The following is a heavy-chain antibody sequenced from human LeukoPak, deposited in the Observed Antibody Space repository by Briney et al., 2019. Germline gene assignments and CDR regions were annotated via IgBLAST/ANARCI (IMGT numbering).Heavy chain of an antibody. CDR1: GFTVSSNY. J-gene: IGHJ3*02. D-gene: IGHD3-3*01. V-gene: IGHV3-23*01. Sequence: GGSLRLSCAASGFTVSSNYMSWVRQAPGKGLEWVSAISGSGGSTYYADSVKGRFTISRDNSKNTLYLQMNSLRAEDTAVYYCAKAQFLEWLFDAFDIWGQGTMVTVSS. CDR2: ISGSGGST. CDR3: AKAQFLEWLFDAFDI.